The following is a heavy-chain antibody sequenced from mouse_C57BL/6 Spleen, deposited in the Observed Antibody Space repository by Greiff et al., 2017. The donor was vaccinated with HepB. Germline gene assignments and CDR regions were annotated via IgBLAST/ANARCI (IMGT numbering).Heavy chain of an antibody. D-gene: IGHD2-4*01. CDR3: ARGGLRRGGFFMDY. CDR1: GYTFTDYN. J-gene: IGHJ4*01. Sequence: EVQLQQSGPELVKPGASVKMSCKASGYTFTDYNMHWVKQSHGKSLEWIGYINPNNGGTSYNQKFKGKATLTVNKSSSTAYMELRSLTSEDSAVYYCARGGLRRGGFFMDYWGQGTSVTVSS. V-gene: IGHV1-22*01. CDR2: INPNNGGT.